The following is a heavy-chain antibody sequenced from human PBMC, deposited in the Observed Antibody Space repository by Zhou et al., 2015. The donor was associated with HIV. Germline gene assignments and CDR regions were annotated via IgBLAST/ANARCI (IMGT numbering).Heavy chain of an antibody. CDR2: INPSGGST. J-gene: IGHJ3*02. CDR1: GYTFTSQY. V-gene: IGHV1-46*01. CDR3: ARENYSSGWHDAFDI. D-gene: IGHD6-19*01. Sequence: QVQLVQSGTDVKKPGASVKISCKASGYTFTSQYMHWVRQAPGQGLEWMGIINPSGGSTSYAQKFQGRVTMTRDTSTSTVYMELSSLRSEDTAVYYCARENYSSGWHDAFDIWGQRDKWYTVSS.